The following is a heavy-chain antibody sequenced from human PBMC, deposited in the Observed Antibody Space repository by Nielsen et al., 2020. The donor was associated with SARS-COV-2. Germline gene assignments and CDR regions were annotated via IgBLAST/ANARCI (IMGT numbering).Heavy chain of an antibody. CDR2: INWGAGST. J-gene: IGHJ4*02. CDR1: GFSFTSYT. D-gene: IGHD6-13*01. V-gene: IGHV3-43D*03. Sequence: GESLKISCATSGFSFTSYTMNWVRQAPGKGLEWVSLINWGAGSTYYADSVKGRFTISRDNRQNSLYLQMNSLRAEDTALYYCAKGYSSSWSTFDYWGRGTLVTVSS. CDR3: AKGYSSSWSTFDY.